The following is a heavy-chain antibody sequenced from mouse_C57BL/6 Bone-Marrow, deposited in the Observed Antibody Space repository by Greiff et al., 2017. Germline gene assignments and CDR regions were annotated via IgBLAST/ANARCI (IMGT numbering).Heavy chain of an antibody. J-gene: IGHJ4*01. CDR1: GYTFTDYE. D-gene: IGHD1-1*01. CDR2: IDPETGGT. V-gene: IGHV1-15*01. Sequence: VQLQQSGAELVRPGASVTLSCKASGYTFTDYEMHWVKQTPVHGLEWIGAIDPETGGTAYNQKFKGKAILTADKSSSTAYMELRSLTSEDAAVYYCTRWITTVVATGEYAMDYWGQGTSVTVSS. CDR3: TRWITTVVATGEYAMDY.